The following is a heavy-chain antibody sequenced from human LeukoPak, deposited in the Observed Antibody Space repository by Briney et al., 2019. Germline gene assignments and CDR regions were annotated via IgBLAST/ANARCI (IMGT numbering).Heavy chain of an antibody. CDR2: IYYSGST. J-gene: IGHJ4*02. CDR3: ASSSSGWYTGFDY. Sequence: PSETLSLTCTVSGGSISSYYWSWIRQPPGKGLEWIGYIYYSGSTNYNPSLNSRVTISVDTSKNQFSLKLSSVTAADTAVYYCASSSSGWYTGFDYWGQGTLVTVSS. V-gene: IGHV4-59*01. D-gene: IGHD6-19*01. CDR1: GGSISSYY.